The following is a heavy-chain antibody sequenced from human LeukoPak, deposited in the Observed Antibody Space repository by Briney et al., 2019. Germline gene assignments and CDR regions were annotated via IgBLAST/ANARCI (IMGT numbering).Heavy chain of an antibody. Sequence: PGGSLRLSCAASGFTVNSYYMSWVRQAPGKGLEWVSLIYRDGSTSYADSVKGRFTISRDNSKKTLSLQMNSLRAEDTAMYYCARGGSGYYWAFDCWGQGTLVTVSS. CDR3: ARGGSGYYWAFDC. D-gene: IGHD3-22*01. CDR2: IYRDGST. J-gene: IGHJ4*02. CDR1: GFTVNSYY. V-gene: IGHV3-53*01.